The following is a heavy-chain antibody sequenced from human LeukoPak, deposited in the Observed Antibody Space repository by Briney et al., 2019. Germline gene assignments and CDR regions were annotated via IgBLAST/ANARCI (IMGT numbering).Heavy chain of an antibody. CDR2: MNPNSGNT. CDR3: ARGKSGDTAMGS. V-gene: IGHV1-8*01. Sequence: ASVKVSCKASGYTFSYDINWVRQATGQGLEWMGWMNPNSGNTGYAQKFQGRVTMTRNTSISTVYMELSSLRSEDTAVYYCARGKSGDTAMGSWGQGTLVTVSS. D-gene: IGHD5-18*01. CDR1: GYTFSYD. J-gene: IGHJ4*02.